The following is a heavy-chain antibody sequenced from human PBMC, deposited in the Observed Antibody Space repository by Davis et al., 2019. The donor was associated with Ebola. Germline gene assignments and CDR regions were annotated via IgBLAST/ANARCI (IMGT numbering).Heavy chain of an antibody. CDR1: GGSISSGGYY. J-gene: IGHJ4*02. D-gene: IGHD1-1*01. Sequence: LRLSCTVSGGSISSGGYYWSWIRQHPGKGLEWIGYIYYSGSTYYNPSLKSRVTISVDTSKNQFSLKLSSVTAADTAVYYCARGGRYTNNWTVWLWGQGSLVTVSS. V-gene: IGHV4-31*03. CDR3: ARGGRYTNNWTVWL. CDR2: IYYSGST.